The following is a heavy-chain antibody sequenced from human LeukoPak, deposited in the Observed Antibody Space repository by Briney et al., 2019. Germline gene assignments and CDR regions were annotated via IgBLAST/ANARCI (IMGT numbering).Heavy chain of an antibody. CDR2: MNPNSGNT. CDR1: GSTFTSYD. D-gene: IGHD6-6*01. Sequence: ASVKVSCKASGSTFTSYDINWVRQATGQGLEWMEWMNPNSGNTGYAQKFQGRVTMTRDTSISTAYMELSRLRSDDTAVYYCARVVIAARRLLYFDYWGQGTLVTVSS. CDR3: ARVVIAARRLLYFDY. J-gene: IGHJ4*02. V-gene: IGHV1-8*01.